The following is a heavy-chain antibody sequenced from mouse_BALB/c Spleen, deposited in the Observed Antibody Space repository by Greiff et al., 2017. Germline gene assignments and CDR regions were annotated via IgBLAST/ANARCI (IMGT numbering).Heavy chain of an antibody. V-gene: IGHV1S81*02. CDR2: INPSNGGT. CDR1: GYTFTSYY. J-gene: IGHJ3*01. D-gene: IGHD1-2*01. Sequence: VQLQQSGAELVKPGASVKLSCKASGYTFTSYYMYWVKQRPGQGLEWIGEINPSNGGTNFNEKFKSKATLTVDKSSSTAYMQLSSLTSEDSAVYYCTRGLHYYDWFAYWGQGTLVTASA. CDR3: TRGLHYYDWFAY.